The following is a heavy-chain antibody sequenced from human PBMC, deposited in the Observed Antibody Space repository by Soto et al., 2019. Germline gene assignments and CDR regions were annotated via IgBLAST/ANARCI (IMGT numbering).Heavy chain of an antibody. J-gene: IGHJ6*02. V-gene: IGHV3-23*01. D-gene: IGHD3-10*01. CDR2: ISSTAGRTS. CDR3: AKGVLSFHYGMEV. CDR1: GFTFGIHA. Sequence: EVQLLESGGGLVQPGGSLRLSCAASGFTFGIHAMSWVRQAPGKGLEWVSSISSTAGRTSSYADSVKGRFAISRDFSDNTVYLQMNNLRVDDTAVYFCAKGVLSFHYGMEVWGQGTTVTVSS.